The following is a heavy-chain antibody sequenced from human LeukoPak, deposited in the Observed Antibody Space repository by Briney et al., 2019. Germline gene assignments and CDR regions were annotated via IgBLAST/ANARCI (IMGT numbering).Heavy chain of an antibody. J-gene: IGHJ4*02. Sequence: ASVKVSCKAFGFSLTNNYMHWVRQAPGQGLEWMGYMRPTDAYTGYAPKFQGRVTVTRDTSTNTLYMELSSLGSDDTAVYYCVREGAVALKHFDLWGQGSLLTVSS. V-gene: IGHV1-46*01. CDR2: MRPTDAYT. CDR1: GFSLTNNY. CDR3: VREGAVALKHFDL. D-gene: IGHD6-19*01.